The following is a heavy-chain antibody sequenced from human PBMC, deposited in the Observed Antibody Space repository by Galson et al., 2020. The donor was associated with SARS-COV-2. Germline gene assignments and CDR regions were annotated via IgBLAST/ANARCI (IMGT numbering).Heavy chain of an antibody. CDR2: IYHSGST. CDR1: GGSISSSNW. Sequence: SETLSLTCAVSGGSISSSNWWSWVRQPPGKGLEWIGEIYHSGSTNYNPSLKSRVTISVDKSKNQFSLKPSSVTAADTAVYYCASRIVGATVKSYWGQGTLVTVSS. D-gene: IGHD1-26*01. V-gene: IGHV4-4*02. CDR3: ASRIVGATVKSY. J-gene: IGHJ4*02.